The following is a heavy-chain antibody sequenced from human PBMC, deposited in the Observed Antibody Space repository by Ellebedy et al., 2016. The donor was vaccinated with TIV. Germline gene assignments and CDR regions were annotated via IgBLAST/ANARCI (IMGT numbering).Heavy chain of an antibody. J-gene: IGHJ5*02. CDR1: GFSFSLYG. CDR2: ISASGGST. CDR3: AKEVYDSNENWLDP. V-gene: IGHV3-23*01. Sequence: GESLKISCAASGFSFSLYGLSWVRQAPGKGLEWVSGISASGGSTKYADSVKGRFTISRDNSRNRLYLQMNSLSAEDTAVYYCAKEVYDSNENWLDPWGQGTLVTVSS. D-gene: IGHD3-22*01.